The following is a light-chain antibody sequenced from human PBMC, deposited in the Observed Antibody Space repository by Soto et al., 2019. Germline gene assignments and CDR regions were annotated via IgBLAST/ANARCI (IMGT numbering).Light chain of an antibody. V-gene: IGKV3-15*01. J-gene: IGKJ1*01. CDR2: DAS. Sequence: FVLTQSPGTLSLSPWERATLSCRASQTVRNNYLAWYQQKPGQAPRLLIYDASTRAAGVPARFSGSGSGTEFTLTISSLQSEDFAVYYCQQYNNWPPRTFGQGTKVDIK. CDR1: QTVRNN. CDR3: QQYNNWPPRT.